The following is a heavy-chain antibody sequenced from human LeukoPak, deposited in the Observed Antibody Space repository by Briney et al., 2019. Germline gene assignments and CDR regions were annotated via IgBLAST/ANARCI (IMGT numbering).Heavy chain of an antibody. V-gene: IGHV3-21*01. Sequence: GGSLRLSCAASGFTFSIYSMNWVRQAPGKGLEWVSSISSSSSYIYYADSVKGRFTISRDNAKNSLYLQMNSLRAEDTAVYYCARVRYSGYDYLRGDAFDIWGQGTMVTVSS. D-gene: IGHD5-12*01. CDR1: GFTFSIYS. J-gene: IGHJ3*02. CDR2: ISSSSSYI. CDR3: ARVRYSGYDYLRGDAFDI.